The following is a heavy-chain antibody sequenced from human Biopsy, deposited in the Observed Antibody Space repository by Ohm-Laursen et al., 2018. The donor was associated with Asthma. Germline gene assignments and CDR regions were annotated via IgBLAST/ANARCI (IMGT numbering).Heavy chain of an antibody. CDR1: GGSVSSGSYY. CDR2: ISYSGST. J-gene: IGHJ2*01. Sequence: PGTLSLTRTVSGGSVSSGSYYWSWIRQPPGKGLAWVSYISYSGSTDYNPSLKSRLTISMDTSKNQFSLKLSSVTAADTAVYYCARVPTTLRYFDLWGRGTLVTVSS. CDR3: ARVPTTLRYFDL. D-gene: IGHD2-15*01. V-gene: IGHV4-61*01.